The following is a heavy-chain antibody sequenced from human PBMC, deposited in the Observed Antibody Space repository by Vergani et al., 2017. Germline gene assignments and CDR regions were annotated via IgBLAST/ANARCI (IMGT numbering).Heavy chain of an antibody. CDR2: ISSYNGNT. D-gene: IGHD3-9*01. J-gene: IGHJ4*02. V-gene: IGHV1-18*01. CDR3: ARDHILTGYPWYFDY. CDR1: GYTFSSYG. Sequence: QVQLVQSGVEVKKPGASVKVSCKASGYTFSSYGIGWVRLAPGQGLEWMGWISSYNGNTTYAQKFQGRVTMTTDTSTNTVYMELRSLRSDDTAVYYCARDHILTGYPWYFDYWGQGTLVTVSS.